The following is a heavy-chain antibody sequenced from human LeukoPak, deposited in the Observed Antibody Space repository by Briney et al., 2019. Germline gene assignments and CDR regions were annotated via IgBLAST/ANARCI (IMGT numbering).Heavy chain of an antibody. CDR2: INPTSGAT. D-gene: IGHD2-15*01. V-gene: IGHV1-2*02. J-gene: IGHJ6*03. CDR1: GYTFTVYY. Sequence: ASVQFSYKPSGYTFTVYYIHWVRPAPRQGLEWMGWINPTSGATNYAQKFQGRVTMTRDTSIGTAYMDLNSLRSDDTAVYFCARGVVAATFYYYMDVWGTGTTVTVSS. CDR3: ARGVVAATFYYYMDV.